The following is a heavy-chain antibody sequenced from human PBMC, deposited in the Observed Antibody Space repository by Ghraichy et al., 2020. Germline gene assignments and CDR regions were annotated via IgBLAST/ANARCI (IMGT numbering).Heavy chain of an antibody. CDR2: IYYSGST. CDR1: GGSISSSSYY. Sequence: SQTLSLTCTVSGGSISSSSYYWGWLRQPPGKGLEWIGSIYYSGSTYYHPSLKSRVTISVDTSKSQFSLNLSPVTAADTAVYYCARRGGSGRSFDYWGQGTLVTVSS. D-gene: IGHD3-10*01. V-gene: IGHV4-39*01. CDR3: ARRGGSGRSFDY. J-gene: IGHJ4*02.